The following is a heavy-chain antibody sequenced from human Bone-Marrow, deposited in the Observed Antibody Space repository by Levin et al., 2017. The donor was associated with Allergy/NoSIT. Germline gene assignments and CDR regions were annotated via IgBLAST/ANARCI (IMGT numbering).Heavy chain of an antibody. CDR2: IYHSGST. CDR1: GGSISSSNW. Sequence: PSETLSLTCAVSGGSISSSNWWNWVRRPPGKGLEWIGEIYHSGSTNYNPSLKSRVTISVDKSKNQFSLNLRSVTAADTAFYFCARKVYGAAGEFDYWGQGTLVTVSS. CDR3: ARKVYGAAGEFDY. D-gene: IGHD3-3*01. V-gene: IGHV4-4*02. J-gene: IGHJ4*02.